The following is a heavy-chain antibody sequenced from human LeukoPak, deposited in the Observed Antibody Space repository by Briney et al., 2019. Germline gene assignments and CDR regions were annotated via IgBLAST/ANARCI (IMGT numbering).Heavy chain of an antibody. CDR2: INNDGSTT. CDR3: ARSFRGVNSDLY. CDR1: GFTFNNYW. D-gene: IGHD4-23*01. V-gene: IGHV3-74*01. J-gene: IGHJ4*02. Sequence: PGGSLRLSYAASGFTFNNYWMHWVRQAPGTGLVWVSRINNDGSTTNYADSVKGRFAISRDNAKNTLYLQMNSLRAEDTAVYYCARSFRGVNSDLYWGQGTLVTVSS.